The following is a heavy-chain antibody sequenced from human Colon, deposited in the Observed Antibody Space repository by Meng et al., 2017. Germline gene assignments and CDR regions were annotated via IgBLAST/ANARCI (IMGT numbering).Heavy chain of an antibody. D-gene: IGHD4/OR15-4a*01. CDR3: ARLRDYGDDRAFAY. V-gene: IGHV5-51*01. CDR1: GYSFSSYW. CDR2: IFPADSDT. J-gene: IGHJ4*02. Sequence: GESLKISRKGSGYSFSSYWIGWVRQMPGKGPEWMGNIFPADSDTRYSPSFQGQVTISVDKSISTAYLQWSSLEASDSAIYYCARLRDYGDDRAFAYWGPGTLVTVSS.